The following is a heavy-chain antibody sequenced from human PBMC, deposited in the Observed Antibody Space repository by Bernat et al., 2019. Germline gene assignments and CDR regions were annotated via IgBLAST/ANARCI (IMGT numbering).Heavy chain of an antibody. CDR2: ISGRDDSM. CDR3: AGSWA. Sequence: EVQVLESGGGLVQPGGSLRLSCAASGFTFSRNDMSWLRQAPGKGLEWVSDISGRDDSMYYAYSVKCRFTISRDNSKNTLYLQMNSLRAEDTALYYCAGSWAWGQGTLVTVSS. CDR1: GFTFSRND. J-gene: IGHJ5*02. V-gene: IGHV3-23*01.